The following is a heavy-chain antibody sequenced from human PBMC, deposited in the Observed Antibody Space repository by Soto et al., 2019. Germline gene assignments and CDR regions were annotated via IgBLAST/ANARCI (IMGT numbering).Heavy chain of an antibody. J-gene: IGHJ4*02. CDR1: GFTFSSYN. CDR2: ISRSGDRT. CDR3: SRARCSSGQCYYFDY. V-gene: IGHV3-64*02. D-gene: IGHD2-15*01. Sequence: EVQLVESGEGWVQPGGSLRLSCAASGFTFSSYNIHWIRQAPGKGLEFVSAISRSGDRTYYADSVKGRFTMTRDKSKNAVWLQMGSLRAEDMAVYYCSRARCSSGQCYYFDYWGRGALVSVSS.